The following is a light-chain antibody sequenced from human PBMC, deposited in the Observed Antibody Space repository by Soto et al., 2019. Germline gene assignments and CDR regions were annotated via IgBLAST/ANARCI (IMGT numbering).Light chain of an antibody. CDR2: DAS. V-gene: IGKV3-11*01. CDR1: QSVSSY. CDR3: QQRSNWPRT. Sequence: IVLTQSPATLSLSPGERATLSCRASQSVSSYLAWYQHKPGQAPRLLIYDASNRATGIPARFSGSGSGADFTLTISSLEPEDFAVYYCQQRSNWPRTFGQGTKV. J-gene: IGKJ1*01.